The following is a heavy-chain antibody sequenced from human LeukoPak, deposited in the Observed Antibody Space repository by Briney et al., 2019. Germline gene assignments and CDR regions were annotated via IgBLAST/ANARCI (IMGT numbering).Heavy chain of an antibody. CDR3: ARLSRLPGRRTHPRGLGYYFDY. J-gene: IGHJ4*02. D-gene: IGHD5-18*01. CDR1: GYTFTSYG. V-gene: IGHV1-18*01. Sequence: ASVKVSCKASGYTFTSYGISWVRQAPGQGLEWMGWISAYNGNTNYAQKFQGRVTMTEDTSTDTAYMELSSLRSEDTAVYYCARLSRLPGRRTHPRGLGYYFDYWGQGTLVTVSS. CDR2: ISAYNGNT.